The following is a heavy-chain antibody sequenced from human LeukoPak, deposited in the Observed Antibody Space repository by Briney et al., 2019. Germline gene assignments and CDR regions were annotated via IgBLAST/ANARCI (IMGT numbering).Heavy chain of an antibody. J-gene: IGHJ5*02. D-gene: IGHD2-2*03. CDR3: ARGRVEIVVVPAAGWFDP. Sequence: SETLSLTCAVYGGSFSGYYWSWIRQPPGKGLEWIGEINHSGSTNYNPSLKSRVTISVDTSKNQFSLKLSSVTAADTAVYYCARGRVEIVVVPAAGWFDPWGQGTLATVSS. CDR2: INHSGST. CDR1: GGSFSGYY. V-gene: IGHV4-34*01.